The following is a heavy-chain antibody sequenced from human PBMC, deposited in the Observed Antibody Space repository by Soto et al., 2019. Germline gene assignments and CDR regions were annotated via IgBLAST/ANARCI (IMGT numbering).Heavy chain of an antibody. CDR1: GFSFTSYG. V-gene: IGHV3-30*18. CDR2: ITFDGSGK. Sequence: QVQLVESGGGVVQPGRSLRLSCAASGFSFTSYGLQWVRQAPGKGLEWVAGITFDGSGKYYADSVKGRLTISRDKSKNTLYLQMNSLRAEDTAVYYCAKEGPRQWELLNWGQGNLVTVSS. D-gene: IGHD1-26*01. CDR3: AKEGPRQWELLN. J-gene: IGHJ4*02.